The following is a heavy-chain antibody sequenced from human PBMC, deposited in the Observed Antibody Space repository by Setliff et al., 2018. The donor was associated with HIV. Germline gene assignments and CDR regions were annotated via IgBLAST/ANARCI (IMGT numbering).Heavy chain of an antibody. CDR3: ARHGSALTGDEHHLDS. CDR2: IFYSGST. V-gene: IGHV4-59*08. D-gene: IGHD7-27*01. CDR1: GDSINYKY. J-gene: IGHJ5*01. Sequence: PSETLSLTCTVSGDSINYKYWSWIRQSPGKGLEWVGYIFYSGSTNYNPSLKCRVTIFVDTSRNQFSLRMTYVTAADTALYFCARHGSALTGDEHHLDSWGQGILVTVSS.